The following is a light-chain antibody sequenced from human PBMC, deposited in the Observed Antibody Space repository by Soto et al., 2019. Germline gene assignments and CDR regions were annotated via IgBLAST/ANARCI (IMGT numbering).Light chain of an antibody. Sequence: QLVLTQSPSASASLGASVKLTCTLSSGHSNYAIAWHQQQPEKGPRYLMKLNRDGSHSKGDGIPNLFSGSSSGAERYLTISSLHSEDEADYYCQTWGTGIVIFGGGTKLTVL. CDR3: QTWGTGIVI. CDR2: LNRDGSH. CDR1: SGHSNYA. J-gene: IGLJ2*01. V-gene: IGLV4-69*01.